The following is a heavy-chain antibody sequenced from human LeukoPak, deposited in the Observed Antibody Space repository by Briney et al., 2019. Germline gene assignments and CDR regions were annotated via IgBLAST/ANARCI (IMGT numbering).Heavy chain of an antibody. D-gene: IGHD6-19*01. Sequence: SETLSLTCTVSGGSISSSSYYWGWIRQPPGKGLEWIGGLYYSGSTYYSPSLKSRVTMSVDTSKNQFSLKLSSVTAADTAVYYCARHGSASGWYRSHFDYWGQGTLVTVSS. CDR2: LYYSGST. CDR1: GGSISSSSYY. J-gene: IGHJ4*02. V-gene: IGHV4-39*01. CDR3: ARHGSASGWYRSHFDY.